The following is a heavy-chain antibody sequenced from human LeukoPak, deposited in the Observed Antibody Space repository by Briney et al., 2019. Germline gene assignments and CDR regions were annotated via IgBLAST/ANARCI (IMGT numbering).Heavy chain of an antibody. CDR1: GFTFSNYA. J-gene: IGHJ6*02. V-gene: IGHV3-23*01. CDR2: ISNSGDAT. CDR3: ARDSPNYYGMDV. Sequence: GGSLRLSCAASGFTFSNYAMSWVRQAPGKGLEWVSTISNSGDATYYADSVKGRFTISRDNAKNSLYLQMNSLRAEDTAVYYCARDSPNYYGMDVWGQGTTVTVSS.